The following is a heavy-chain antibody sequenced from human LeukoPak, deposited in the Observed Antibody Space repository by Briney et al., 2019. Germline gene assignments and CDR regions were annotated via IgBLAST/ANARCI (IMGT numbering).Heavy chain of an antibody. CDR3: ASDLYHILTGYGAFDT. V-gene: IGHV1-69*13. Sequence: SVKVSCKASGGTFSSYAISWVRQAPGQGLEWMGGIIPIFGTANYAQKFQGRVTITADESTSTAYMELSSLRSEDTAVYYCASDLYHILTGYGAFDTWGQGTMVTVSS. J-gene: IGHJ3*02. CDR1: GGTFSSYA. D-gene: IGHD3-9*01. CDR2: IIPIFGTA.